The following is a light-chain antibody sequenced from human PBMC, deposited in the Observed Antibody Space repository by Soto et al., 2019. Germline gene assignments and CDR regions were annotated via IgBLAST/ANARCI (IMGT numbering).Light chain of an antibody. J-gene: IGKJ1*01. Sequence: EIVLTQSPGTLSVSPGERATLSCTASQSLRSNFLAWYQQKPGQAPRLLIYGASTRATGIPVRFTGSGSGTEFTLIISSLQSEDLAVYYCQQYTDWPTTFGQGTKVDIK. CDR1: QSLRSN. CDR2: GAS. CDR3: QQYTDWPTT. V-gene: IGKV3-15*01.